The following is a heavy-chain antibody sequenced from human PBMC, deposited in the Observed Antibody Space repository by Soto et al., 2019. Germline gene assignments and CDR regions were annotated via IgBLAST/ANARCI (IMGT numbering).Heavy chain of an antibody. V-gene: IGHV1-46*01. Sequence: ASVKVSCKASGYTFANYYVQWVRQAPGQGLEWMGVIHPDGGHTTYSQKFQDRVTMTRDTFTSTIYMELSSLRSEDTAVYYCARGDNDYWGQGTLVTVSS. J-gene: IGHJ4*02. CDR3: ARGDNDY. CDR1: GYTFANYY. CDR2: IHPDGGHT.